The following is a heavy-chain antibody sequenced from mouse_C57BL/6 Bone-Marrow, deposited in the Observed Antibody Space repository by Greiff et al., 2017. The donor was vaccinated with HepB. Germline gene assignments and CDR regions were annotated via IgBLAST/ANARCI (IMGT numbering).Heavy chain of an antibody. CDR1: GYSFTDYY. CDR2: INPYNGGT. V-gene: IGHV1-19*01. J-gene: IGHJ4*01. CDR3: AREDFYAMDY. Sequence: EVQLQQSGPELVKPGASVKISCKASGYSFTDYYMNWVKQSHGKSLEWIGVINPYNGGTSYNQKFKGKATLTVDKSSSTAYMELNSLTSEDSAVYYCAREDFYAMDYWGQGTSVTVSS.